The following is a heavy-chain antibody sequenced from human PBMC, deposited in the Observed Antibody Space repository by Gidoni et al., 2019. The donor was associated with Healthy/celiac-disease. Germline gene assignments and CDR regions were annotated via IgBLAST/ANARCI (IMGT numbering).Heavy chain of an antibody. Sequence: QVQLQQWGAGLLKPSETLSLTCAVYGGSFSGCYWSWIRQPPGKGLEWIGEINHSGSTNYNPSLKSRVTISVDTSKNQFSLKLSSVTAADTAVYYCARRYDYVWGSYRHYRSYYFDYWGQGTLVTVSS. V-gene: IGHV4-34*01. J-gene: IGHJ4*02. CDR3: ARRYDYVWGSYRHYRSYYFDY. CDR2: INHSGST. CDR1: GGSFSGCY. D-gene: IGHD3-16*02.